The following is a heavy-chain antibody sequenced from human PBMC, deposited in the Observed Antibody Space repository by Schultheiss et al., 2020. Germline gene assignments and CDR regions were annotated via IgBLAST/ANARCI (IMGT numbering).Heavy chain of an antibody. Sequence: SETLSLTCTVSGGSISSGSYYWSWIRQPAGKGLEWIGRIYTSGSTNYNPSLKSRVTISVDTSKNQFSLKLSSVTAADTAVYYCARRGAHYDYVWGSYRPGYYFDYWGQGTLVTVSS. CDR3: ARRGAHYDYVWGSYRPGYYFDY. J-gene: IGHJ4*02. D-gene: IGHD3-16*02. V-gene: IGHV4-61*02. CDR2: IYTSGST. CDR1: GGSISSGSYY.